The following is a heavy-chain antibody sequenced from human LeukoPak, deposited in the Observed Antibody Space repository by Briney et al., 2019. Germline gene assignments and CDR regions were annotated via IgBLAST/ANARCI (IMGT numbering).Heavy chain of an antibody. J-gene: IGHJ4*02. V-gene: IGHV3-21*01. CDR1: GFTFSSYS. Sequence: PAGSLRLSCAASGFTFSSYSMNWVRQAPGNGLEWVSSISSSSSYIYYADSVKGRFTISRDNAKISLYLQMNSLRAEDPAVYYCARGARFGDDYWGQGTLVTVSS. CDR3: ARGARFGDDY. CDR2: ISSSSSYI. D-gene: IGHD3-16*01.